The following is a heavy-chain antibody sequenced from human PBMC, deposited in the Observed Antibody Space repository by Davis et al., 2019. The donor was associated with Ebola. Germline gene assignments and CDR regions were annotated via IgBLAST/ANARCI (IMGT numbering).Heavy chain of an antibody. V-gene: IGHV3-7*03. D-gene: IGHD2/OR15-2a*01. CDR1: GFALSSYW. CDR2: IKKDGTIK. CDR3: AKDLFAGNLGDGFDI. J-gene: IGHJ3*02. Sequence: GESLKISCAASGFALSSYWMSWVRQAPGKGLEWVANIKKDGTIKYYVDSVKGRFTISRDNAKNSLDLQMNSLRADDTAVYHCAKDLFAGNLGDGFDIWGPGTMVTVSS.